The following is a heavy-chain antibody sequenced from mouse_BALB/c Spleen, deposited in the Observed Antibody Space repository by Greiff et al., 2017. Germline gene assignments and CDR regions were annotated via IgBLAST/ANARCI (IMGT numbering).Heavy chain of an antibody. CDR3: ARRNLLWSLFAY. V-gene: IGHV1-9*01. Sequence: QVQLKQSGAELMKPGASVKISCKATGYTFSSYWIEWVKQRPGHGLEWIGEILPGSGSTNYNEKFKGKATFTADTSSNTAYMQLSSLTSEDSAVYYCARRNLLWSLFAYWGQGTLVTVSA. D-gene: IGHD2-1*01. CDR2: ILPGSGST. CDR1: GYTFSSYW. J-gene: IGHJ3*01.